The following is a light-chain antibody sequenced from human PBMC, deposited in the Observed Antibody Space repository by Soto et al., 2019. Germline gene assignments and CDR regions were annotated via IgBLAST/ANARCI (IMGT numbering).Light chain of an antibody. J-gene: IGKJ4*01. V-gene: IGKV4-1*01. CDR1: QSVLYSSNNKDT. Sequence: DIVMTQSPDSLAVSLGERATINCRSSQSVLYSSNNKDTIAWYQQKPGQPPRLLIYWASTRESGVPDRFSGSGYGTDFTLTISSLQAEDVAVYYCQQYYDLLTFGGGTKVEIK. CDR3: QQYYDLLT. CDR2: WAS.